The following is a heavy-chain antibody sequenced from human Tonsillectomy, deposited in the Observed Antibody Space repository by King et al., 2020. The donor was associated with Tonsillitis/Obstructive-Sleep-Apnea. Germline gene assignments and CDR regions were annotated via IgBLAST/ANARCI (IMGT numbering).Heavy chain of an antibody. D-gene: IGHD6-13*01. CDR2: ISGSGGST. V-gene: IGHV3-23*04. J-gene: IGHJ6*03. CDR3: AKMRTIGIAAVGPPYYYYYMDV. Sequence: VQLVESGGGLEQPGGSLRLSCAASGFSFSSYAMSWVRQAPGKGLEWVSGISGSGGSTYYADSVKGRFTISRDNSKNTLYLQMNSLRAEDTAVYHCAKMRTIGIAAVGPPYYYYYMDVWGKGTTVTVSS. CDR1: GFSFSSYA.